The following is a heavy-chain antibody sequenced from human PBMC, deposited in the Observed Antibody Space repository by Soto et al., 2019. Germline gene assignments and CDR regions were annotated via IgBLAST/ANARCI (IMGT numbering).Heavy chain of an antibody. CDR3: AAGGGLPRYY. V-gene: IGHV4-30-2*01. Sequence: SQILSLTCAVSGGSISSGGYSWSWIRQPPGKGLEWIGYIYHSGSTYYNPSLKSRVTISVDRSKNQFSLKLSSVTAADTAVYYCAAGGGLPRYYWGQGTLVTVSS. CDR1: GGSISSGGYS. J-gene: IGHJ4*02. D-gene: IGHD5-12*01. CDR2: IYHSGST.